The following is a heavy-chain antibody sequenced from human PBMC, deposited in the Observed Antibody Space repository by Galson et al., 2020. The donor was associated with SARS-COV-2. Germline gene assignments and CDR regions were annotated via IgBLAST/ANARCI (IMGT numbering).Heavy chain of an antibody. Sequence: SQTLSLTCVISGDTVSSNSAAWHWIRQSPSRGLEWLGRTYYRSKWFNDYAVSVKSRITINADTSTNQFSLHLNSVTPEDTAVYYCARRGSSGSGAFFEIWGQGTMVTVSS. CDR3: ARRGSSGSGAFFEI. CDR2: TYYRSKWFN. J-gene: IGHJ3*02. D-gene: IGHD6-19*01. CDR1: GDTVSSNSAA. V-gene: IGHV6-1*01.